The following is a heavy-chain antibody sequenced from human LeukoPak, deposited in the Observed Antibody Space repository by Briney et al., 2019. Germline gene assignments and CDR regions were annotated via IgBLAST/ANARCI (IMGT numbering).Heavy chain of an antibody. D-gene: IGHD6-19*01. J-gene: IGHJ4*02. Sequence: GGSLRLSCAASGFTFRTYTMNWVRQAPGKGLEWISSISSSSSYIYYADSVKGRFTISRDNAKNSLFLQMNSLRAEDTAVYYCAREWIAVAGASDYWGQGTLVTVSS. CDR2: ISSSSSYI. CDR1: GFTFRTYT. CDR3: AREWIAVAGASDY. V-gene: IGHV3-21*01.